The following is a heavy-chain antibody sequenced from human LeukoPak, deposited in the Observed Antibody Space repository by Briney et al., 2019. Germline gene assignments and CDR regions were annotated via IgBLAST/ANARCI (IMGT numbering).Heavy chain of an antibody. CDR3: ARGGGSYSAVSWFDP. Sequence: KAGGSLRLSCTASGFTFSSYWMSWVRQAPGKGLEWIGYIYHSGSTYYNPSLKSRVTISVDRSKNQFSLKLSSVTAADTAVYYCARGGGSYSAVSWFDPWGQGTLVTVSS. J-gene: IGHJ5*02. CDR2: IYHSGST. CDR1: GFTFSSYW. D-gene: IGHD1-26*01. V-gene: IGHV4-4*02.